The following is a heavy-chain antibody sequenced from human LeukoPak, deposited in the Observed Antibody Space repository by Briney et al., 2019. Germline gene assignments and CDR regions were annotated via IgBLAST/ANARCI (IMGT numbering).Heavy chain of an antibody. Sequence: ASVKVSCKASGYTFTSYDINWVRQATGQGLEWMGWMNPNSGNTGYAQKFQGRVTMTRDTSISTACMELSRLRSDDTAVYYCARGYRHNHYYHKNNWFDPWGQGTLVTVSS. D-gene: IGHD3-22*01. J-gene: IGHJ5*02. CDR3: ARGYRHNHYYHKNNWFDP. V-gene: IGHV1-8*01. CDR1: GYTFTSYD. CDR2: MNPNSGNT.